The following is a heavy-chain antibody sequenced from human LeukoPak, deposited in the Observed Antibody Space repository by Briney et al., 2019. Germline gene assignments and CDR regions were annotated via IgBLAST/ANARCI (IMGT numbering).Heavy chain of an antibody. V-gene: IGHV3-33*01. D-gene: IGHD4-23*01. CDR1: EFTFTTYG. Sequence: GGSLTLSCAASEFTFTTYGMHCVRQAPGKGLEWVAFIYYDGSNIYYADYVKGRFTISRDISKNTLYLQMNSLRAEDTAVYYCARGKNWFDPWGQGTLVTVSS. J-gene: IGHJ5*02. CDR2: IYYDGSNI. CDR3: ARGKNWFDP.